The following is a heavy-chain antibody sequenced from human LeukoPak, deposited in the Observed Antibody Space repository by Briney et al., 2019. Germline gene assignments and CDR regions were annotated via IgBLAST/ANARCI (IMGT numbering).Heavy chain of an antibody. CDR3: ARDYGDYVAAFDY. Sequence: GGSLRLSCAASGFTLSSYGMYWVRQAPGKGLEWVAVIWYDGSNKYYAGSVKGRFTISRDNSKNTLYLQMNSLRAEDTAVYYCARDYGDYVAAFDYWGQGTLVTVSS. CDR2: IWYDGSNK. D-gene: IGHD4-17*01. V-gene: IGHV3-33*01. CDR1: GFTLSSYG. J-gene: IGHJ4*02.